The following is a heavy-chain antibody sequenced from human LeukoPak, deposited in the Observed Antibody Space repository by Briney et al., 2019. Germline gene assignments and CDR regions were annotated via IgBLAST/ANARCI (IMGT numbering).Heavy chain of an antibody. CDR2: NSDSGGST. D-gene: IGHD6-13*01. Sequence: GGSLRLACAASGFTFSSYAMSWVSQAPGKGLERVTANSDSGGSTYYADSVKGRFTISRDNSKNTLYLQMNSLRAEDTAVYYCAKDPLIGQQHILDCWGQGTLVTVSS. CDR1: GFTFSSYA. CDR3: AKDPLIGQQHILDC. V-gene: IGHV3-23*01. J-gene: IGHJ4*02.